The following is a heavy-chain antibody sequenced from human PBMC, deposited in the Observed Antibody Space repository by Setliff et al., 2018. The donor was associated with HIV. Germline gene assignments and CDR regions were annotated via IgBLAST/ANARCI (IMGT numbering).Heavy chain of an antibody. Sequence: NPSETLSLTCSVSTDSISNSHWGWIRQPAGKGLEWIGRVYASAYSNYNPSLKSRVTMSVDTSQNQFSLKLRSVNAADTAVYYCARDWVTRSNYYGSGSPWYFDFWGRGILVTVSS. CDR2: VYASAYS. CDR1: TDSISNSH. V-gene: IGHV4-4*07. J-gene: IGHJ2*01. CDR3: ARDWVTRSNYYGSGSPWYFDF. D-gene: IGHD3-10*01.